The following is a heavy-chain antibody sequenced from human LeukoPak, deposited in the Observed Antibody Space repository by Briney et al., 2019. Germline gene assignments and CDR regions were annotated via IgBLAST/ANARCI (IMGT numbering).Heavy chain of an antibody. CDR2: IYYSGST. V-gene: IGHV4-59*01. J-gene: IGHJ4*02. CDR3: ARDRGSEYYFDY. D-gene: IGHD3-10*01. CDR1: GGSISSYY. Sequence: SETLSLTRTVSGGSISSYYWSWIRQPPGKGLEWIGYIYYSGSTNYNPSLKSRVTISVDTSKNQFSLKLSSVTAADTAVYYCARDRGSEYYFDYWGQGTLVTVSS.